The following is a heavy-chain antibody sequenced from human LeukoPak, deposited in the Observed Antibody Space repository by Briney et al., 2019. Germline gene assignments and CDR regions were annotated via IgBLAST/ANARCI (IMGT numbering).Heavy chain of an antibody. CDR2: INPNTGGT. CDR1: GYTFTDYY. CDR3: ARGIVVVPAVPFDY. V-gene: IGHV1-2*02. J-gene: IGHJ4*02. D-gene: IGHD2-2*01. Sequence: ASVKVSCKASGYTFTDYYVHWVRQAPGQGLEWMGWINPNTGGTKYAQNFQYRVTMTRDTSINTAYVELNRLRSVDTAVYYCARGIVVVPAVPFDYWGQGTLVTASS.